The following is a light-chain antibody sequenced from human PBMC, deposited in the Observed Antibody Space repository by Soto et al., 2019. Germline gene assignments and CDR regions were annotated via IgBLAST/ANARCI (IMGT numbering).Light chain of an antibody. CDR1: QSVSSSY. Sequence: EIVLTQSPGTLSLSPGDRATLSCRASQSVSSSYLAWYQQKPGQAPRLLIYGASSRATGIPDRFSGSGSGTDFTLTISRLEPEDFAVYYWQQYGSTYTFGQGTKLEIK. V-gene: IGKV3-20*01. J-gene: IGKJ2*01. CDR2: GAS. CDR3: QQYGSTYT.